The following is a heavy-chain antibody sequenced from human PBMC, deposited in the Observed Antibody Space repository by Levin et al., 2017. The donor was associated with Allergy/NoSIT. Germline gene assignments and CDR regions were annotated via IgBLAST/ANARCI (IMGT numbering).Heavy chain of an antibody. Sequence: GESLKISCEVSGFSFTTYWIGWLRQMPGKGLEWMGIIYPGDFDTKYSPSFQGQVTISADKSISTAYLQWSSLKASDTATYYCARHLGGSSHFRDFYGIDVWGQGTTVTVSS. J-gene: IGHJ6*02. CDR2: IYPGDFDT. V-gene: IGHV5-51*01. CDR3: ARHLGGSSHFRDFYGIDV. CDR1: GFSFTTYW. D-gene: IGHD3-16*01.